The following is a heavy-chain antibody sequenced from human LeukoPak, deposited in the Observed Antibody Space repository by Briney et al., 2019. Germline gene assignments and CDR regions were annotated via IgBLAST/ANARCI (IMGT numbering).Heavy chain of an antibody. CDR3: AKRGNGSSEIDY. J-gene: IGHJ4*02. Sequence: GRSMTLSCPVSGFTFSSFAMSWVRQPQGKGLEWVSSIIGSGGSTYYADSVKGPFTISRDNSKNTLYLQMNSLRAEDTAIYDCAKRGNGSSEIDYWGQGTLVTVSS. CDR1: GFTFSSFA. CDR2: IIGSGGST. D-gene: IGHD2-8*01. V-gene: IGHV3-23*01.